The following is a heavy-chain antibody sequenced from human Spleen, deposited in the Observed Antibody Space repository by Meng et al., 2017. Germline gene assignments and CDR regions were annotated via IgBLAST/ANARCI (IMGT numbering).Heavy chain of an antibody. CDR1: GGSFSDYY. D-gene: IGHD1-1*01. J-gene: IGHJ3*02. CDR2: INHSGST. V-gene: IGHV4-34*01. Sequence: SETLSLTCVVSGGSFSDYYWSWIRQPPGKGLEWIGEINHSGSTNYNPSLKSRVTISVDTSKNQFSLKLSSVTAADTAVYYCAREDTGGLERPHDAFDIWGQGTMVTVSS. CDR3: AREDTGGLERPHDAFDI.